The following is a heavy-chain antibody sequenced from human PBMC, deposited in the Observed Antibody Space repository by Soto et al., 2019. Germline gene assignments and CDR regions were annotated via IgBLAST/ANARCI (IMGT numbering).Heavy chain of an antibody. Sequence: GGSLRLSCSASGFTFSSHAMHWVRQAPGKGLEYVSAISSNGGSTYYADSVKGRFTISRDNSKNTLYLQMASLRAEDTAMFYCVRASSGYYGYWGQGTLVTVSS. J-gene: IGHJ4*02. CDR1: GFTFSSHA. CDR2: ISSNGGST. D-gene: IGHD3-3*01. V-gene: IGHV3-64D*06. CDR3: VRASSGYYGY.